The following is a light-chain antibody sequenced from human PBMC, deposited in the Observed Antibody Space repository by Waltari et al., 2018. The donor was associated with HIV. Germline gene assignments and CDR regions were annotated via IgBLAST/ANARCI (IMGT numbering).Light chain of an antibody. Sequence: SSELTQEPAVSVALGQTVRITGQGPSLRNYYGSWYQQKPGQAPLLVVYGDNKRPSGIPDRFSGSSSGNTASLTITGAQAEDEADYYCNSRDSSGHHLVFAAATTVTVL. CDR1: SLRNYY. CDR3: NSRDSSGHHLV. CDR2: GDN. J-gene: IGLJ1*01. V-gene: IGLV3-19*01.